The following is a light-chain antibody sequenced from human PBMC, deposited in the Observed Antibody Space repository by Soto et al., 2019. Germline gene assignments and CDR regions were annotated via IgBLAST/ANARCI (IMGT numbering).Light chain of an antibody. CDR2: GSS. CDR3: HQYYSSIT. V-gene: IGKV3-20*01. Sequence: EIVLTQSPGTLSLSPGERATLSCRASQDVDSNFLAWYQQRPGQAPRLLIYGSSRRATRIPDRFSGSGSGTDFTLTISRVGPEDIAVYFCHQYYSSITFGGGTKVEVK. CDR1: QDVDSNF. J-gene: IGKJ4*01.